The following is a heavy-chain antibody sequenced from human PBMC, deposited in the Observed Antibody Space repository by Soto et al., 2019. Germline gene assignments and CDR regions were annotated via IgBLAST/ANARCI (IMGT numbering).Heavy chain of an antibody. D-gene: IGHD3-10*01. CDR2: IYYSGST. J-gene: IGHJ4*02. CDR1: GGSISSGGYY. V-gene: IGHV4-31*03. Sequence: SETLSLTCTVSGGSISSGGYYWSWIRQHPGKGLEWIGYIYYSGSTYYNPSLKSRVTISVDRSKNQFSLKLSSVTAADTAVYYCARGGYYGSGSVFDYWGQGTLVTVS. CDR3: ARGGYYGSGSVFDY.